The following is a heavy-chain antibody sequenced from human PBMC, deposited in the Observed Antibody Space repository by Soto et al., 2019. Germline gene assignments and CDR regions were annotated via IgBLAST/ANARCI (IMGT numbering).Heavy chain of an antibody. CDR2: IYYSGST. CDR1: GGSISSGGYY. J-gene: IGHJ4*02. Sequence: PSETLSLTCTVSGGSISSGGYYWSWIRQHPGKGLEWIGYIYYSGSTYYNPSLKSRVTISVDTSKNQFSLKLSSVTAADTAVYYCARERFNRGIVTIDYWGQGTLVTVSS. D-gene: IGHD3-22*01. CDR3: ARERFNRGIVTIDY. V-gene: IGHV4-31*03.